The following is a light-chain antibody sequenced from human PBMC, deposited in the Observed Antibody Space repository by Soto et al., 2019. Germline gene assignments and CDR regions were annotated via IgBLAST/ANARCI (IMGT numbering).Light chain of an antibody. J-gene: IGLJ2*01. CDR1: SSNIGHNY. V-gene: IGLV1-51*01. CDR2: DNT. CDR3: GTWDSSLSVVV. Sequence: QSVLTQRPSVSAAPGQRVTISCSGSSSNIGHNYVSWYQQLPGTAPKLLIYDNTKRPSGIPDRFSGSKSGTSATLGITGLQTGDEADYYCGTWDSSLSVVVFGGGTKVTVL.